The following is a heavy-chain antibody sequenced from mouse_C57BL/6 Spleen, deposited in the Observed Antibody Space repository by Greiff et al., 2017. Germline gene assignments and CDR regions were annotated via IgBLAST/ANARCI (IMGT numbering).Heavy chain of an antibody. CDR3: ARTRYDGYYDYYAMDD. CDR2: IDPNSGGT. Sequence: VQLQQPGAELVKPGASVKLSCKASGYTFTSYWMHWVKQRPGRGLEWIGRIDPNSGGTKYNEKFKSKATLTVDKPSSTAYMQLISLTSEDSAVYYCARTRYDGYYDYYAMDDWGQGTSVTVSS. D-gene: IGHD2-3*01. J-gene: IGHJ4*01. V-gene: IGHV1-72*01. CDR1: GYTFTSYW.